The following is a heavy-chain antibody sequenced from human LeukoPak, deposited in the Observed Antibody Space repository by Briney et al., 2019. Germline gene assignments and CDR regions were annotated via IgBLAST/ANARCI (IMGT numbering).Heavy chain of an antibody. CDR2: IYYSGGT. CDR3: ARQHLEGWFDP. V-gene: IGHV4-59*08. J-gene: IGHJ5*02. Sequence: PSETLSLTCTVSGGSISSYHWSWIRQPAGKGLEWIGYIYYSGGTNYNPSLKSRVTISVDTSKNQFSLKLSSVTAADTAVYYCARQHLEGWFDPWGQGTLVTVSS. CDR1: GGSISSYH.